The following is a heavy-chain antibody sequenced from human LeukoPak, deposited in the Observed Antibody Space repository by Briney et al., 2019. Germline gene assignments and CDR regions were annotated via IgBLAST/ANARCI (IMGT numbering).Heavy chain of an antibody. CDR2: IFYSGST. CDR3: ARGGGWLQLRAFDI. V-gene: IGHV4-39*07. J-gene: IGHJ3*02. D-gene: IGHD5-24*01. CDR1: GGSISSSFYY. Sequence: SETLSLTCTVSGGSISSSFYYWGWVRQPPGKGLEWIASIFYSGSTYHNSSLKSRVTISVDTSKNQFSLKLSSVTAADTAVYYCARGGGWLQLRAFDIWGQGTMVTVSS.